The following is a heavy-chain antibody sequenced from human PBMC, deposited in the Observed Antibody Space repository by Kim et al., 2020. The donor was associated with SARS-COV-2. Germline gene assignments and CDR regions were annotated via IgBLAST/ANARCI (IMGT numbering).Heavy chain of an antibody. Sequence: GGSLRLSCAASGFTFSSNAMSWVRQAPGKGLEWVSAIYGSGGSSYYAASEKGWTITSRDTSKNLLHLINNRRTAEATAVYFWAKTEQDYWGQG. J-gene: IGHJ4*02. CDR2: IYGSGGSS. CDR1: GFTFSSNA. V-gene: IGHV3-23*01. CDR3: AKTEQDY.